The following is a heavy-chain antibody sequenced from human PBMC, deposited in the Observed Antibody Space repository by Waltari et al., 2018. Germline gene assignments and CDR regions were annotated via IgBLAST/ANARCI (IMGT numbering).Heavy chain of an antibody. V-gene: IGHV3-30*18. CDR2: ISVDGSDK. J-gene: IGHJ4*02. CDR1: GFTFSTYG. Sequence: QVHLVESGGGVVQPERSLKLSCAASGFTFSTYGIHLVRQAPGKGLEWVAVISVDGSDKYYADSVKGRFTISRDNFKNTLYLQMHSLRPEDTAMYYCAKGHDDFGDYFDNWGQGTLVTVSS. D-gene: IGHD4-17*01. CDR3: AKGHDDFGDYFDN.